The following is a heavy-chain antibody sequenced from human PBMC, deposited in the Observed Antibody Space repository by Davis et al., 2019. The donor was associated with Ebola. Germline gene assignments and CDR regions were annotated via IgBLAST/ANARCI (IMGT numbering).Heavy chain of an antibody. CDR3: AKDPSLVMVYATPDNY. V-gene: IGHV1-8*01. D-gene: IGHD2-8*01. Sequence: ASVKVSCKASGYTFTSYDINWVRQATGQGLEWVGWMNPNSGNTGYAQNFQGRVSMTRNTSISTAYMELSSLRAEDTALYYCAKDPSLVMVYATPDNYWGQGTLVTVSS. J-gene: IGHJ4*02. CDR1: GYTFTSYD. CDR2: MNPNSGNT.